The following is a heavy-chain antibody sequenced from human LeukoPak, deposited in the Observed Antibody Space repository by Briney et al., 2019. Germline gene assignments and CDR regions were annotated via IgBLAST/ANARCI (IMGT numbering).Heavy chain of an antibody. V-gene: IGHV4-59*12. CDR3: AGRSSGWTFDY. Sequence: SETLSLTCTVSGGSISSYYWSWIRQPPGKGLEWIGYIYYSGSTNYNPSLKSRVTISVDTSKNQFSLKLSSVTAADTAVYYCAGRSSGWTFDYWGQGSLVTVSS. CDR2: IYYSGST. J-gene: IGHJ4*02. CDR1: GGSISSYY. D-gene: IGHD6-19*01.